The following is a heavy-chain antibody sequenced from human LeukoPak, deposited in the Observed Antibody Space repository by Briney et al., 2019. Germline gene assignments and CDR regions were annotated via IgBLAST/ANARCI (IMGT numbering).Heavy chain of an antibody. D-gene: IGHD3-10*01. V-gene: IGHV1-18*01. CDR2: ISAYNGNK. J-gene: IGHJ4*02. CDR1: GYTFTNYG. Sequence: ASVKVSCKASGYTFTNYGISWVRQAPGQGLDWMGWISAYNGNKVYAQELQGRVTMTTDTSTSTAYMELRSLRSDDTAVYYCARVQRITMVRGVIIPLYFDYWGQGTLVTVSS. CDR3: ARVQRITMVRGVIIPLYFDY.